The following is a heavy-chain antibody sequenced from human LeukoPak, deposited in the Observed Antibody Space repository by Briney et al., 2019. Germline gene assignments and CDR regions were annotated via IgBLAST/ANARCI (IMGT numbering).Heavy chain of an antibody. D-gene: IGHD2-2*01. CDR1: GDFITSGTYY. J-gene: IGHJ4*02. Sequence: SETLSLTCNVSGDFITSGTYYWNWIRQSAGNGLEWIGRIYIGGSTNYNPSLKGRVTISLDTSQNLFSLKLTSVTAADTAVYYCARVARCTSCFDVDYWGQGTLVTVSS. V-gene: IGHV4-61*02. CDR2: IYIGGST. CDR3: ARVARCTSCFDVDY.